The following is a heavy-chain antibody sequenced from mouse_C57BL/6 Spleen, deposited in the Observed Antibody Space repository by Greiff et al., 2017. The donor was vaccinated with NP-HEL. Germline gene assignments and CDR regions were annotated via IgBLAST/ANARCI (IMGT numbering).Heavy chain of an antibody. V-gene: IGHV5-9-1*02. CDR2: ISSGGDYI. J-gene: IGHJ1*03. Sequence: EVMLVESGEGLVKPGGSLKLSCAASGFTFSSYAMSWVRQTPEKRLEWVAYISSGGDYIYYADTVKGRVTISRDNARNTLSLQMSSLKSEDTAMYYCTRDHGGSSHWYFDVWGTGTTVTVSS. CDR3: TRDHGGSSHWYFDV. D-gene: IGHD1-1*01. CDR1: GFTFSSYA.